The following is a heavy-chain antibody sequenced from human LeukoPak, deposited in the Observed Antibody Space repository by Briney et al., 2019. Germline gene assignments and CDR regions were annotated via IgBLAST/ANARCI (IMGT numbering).Heavy chain of an antibody. V-gene: IGHV3-23*01. CDR2: IPGRGGNT. Sequence: GGSLRLSCEVSGLIFSSYAMSWVRQAPGKGLEWVSGIPGRGGNTFYADSVKGRFTISRDNSKNTLYLQMNSLRADDTAVYYCVKDVLSYDILTGSAYWGPGTPVTVSP. D-gene: IGHD3-9*01. CDR1: GLIFSSYA. CDR3: VKDVLSYDILTGSAY. J-gene: IGHJ4*02.